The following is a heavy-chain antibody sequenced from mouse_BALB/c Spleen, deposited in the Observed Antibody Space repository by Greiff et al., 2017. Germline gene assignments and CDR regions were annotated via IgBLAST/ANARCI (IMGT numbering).Heavy chain of an antibody. CDR3: ARDQNYYGSGMDD. CDR1: GFTFSDYY. CDR2: ISDGGSYT. Sequence: EVQLVESGGGLVKPGGSLKLSCAASGFTFSDYYMYWVRQTPEKRLAWVATISDGGSYTYYPDSVKGRFTISRDNAKNNLYLQMSSLKSEDTAMYYCARDQNYYGSGMDDWGQGTSVTVSS. V-gene: IGHV5-4*02. D-gene: IGHD1-1*01. J-gene: IGHJ4*01.